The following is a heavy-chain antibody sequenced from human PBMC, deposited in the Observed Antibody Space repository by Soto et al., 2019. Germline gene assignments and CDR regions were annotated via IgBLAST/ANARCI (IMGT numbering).Heavy chain of an antibody. CDR1: GGSFSGYY. D-gene: IGHD1-1*01. CDR2: INHSGST. Sequence: PSETLSLTCAVYGGSFSGYYWSWIRQPPGKGLEWIGEINHSGSTNYNPSLKSRVTISVDTSKNQFSLKLSSVTAADTAVYYCARGRRTGGATYYYYYYMDVWGKGTTVTVSS. V-gene: IGHV4-34*01. J-gene: IGHJ6*03. CDR3: ARGRRTGGATYYYYYYMDV.